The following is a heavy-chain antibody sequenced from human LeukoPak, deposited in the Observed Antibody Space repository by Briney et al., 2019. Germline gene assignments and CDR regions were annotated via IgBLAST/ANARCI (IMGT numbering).Heavy chain of an antibody. CDR2: ISYDGSNK. D-gene: IGHD2-2*01. CDR1: GFTFSSYA. Sequence: GRSLRLSCAASGFTFSSYAMHRVRQAPGKGLEWVAVISYDGSNKYYADSVKGRFTISRDNSKNTLYLQMNSLRAEDTAVYYCAREGGSTLAFDYWGQGTLVTVSS. CDR3: AREGGSTLAFDY. V-gene: IGHV3-30*04. J-gene: IGHJ4*02.